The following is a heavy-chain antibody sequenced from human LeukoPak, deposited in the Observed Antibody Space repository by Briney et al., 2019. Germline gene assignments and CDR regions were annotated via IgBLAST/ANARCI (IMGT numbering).Heavy chain of an antibody. CDR1: GVSFSGYY. CDR3: ARLFGGATRDY. V-gene: IGHV4-34*01. J-gene: IGHJ4*02. CDR2: INHSGST. D-gene: IGHD1-26*01. Sequence: SETLSLTCAVYGVSFSGYYWSWIRQPPGKGLEWIGEINHSGSTNYNPSLKSRVTISVDTSKNQFSLKLSSVTAADTAVYYCARLFGGATRDYWGQGTLVTVSS.